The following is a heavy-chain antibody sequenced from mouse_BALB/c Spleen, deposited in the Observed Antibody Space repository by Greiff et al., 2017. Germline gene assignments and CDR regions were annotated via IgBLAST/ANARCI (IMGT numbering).Heavy chain of an antibody. J-gene: IGHJ3*01. CDR2: ISSGGSYT. CDR3: TRAEFAY. Sequence: EVKLVESGGGLVKPGGYLKLSCAASGFTFSSYTMSWVRQTPEKRLEWVATISSGGSYTYYPDSVKGRFTISRDNAKNTLYLQMSSLKSEDTAMYYCTRAEFAYWGQGTLVTVSA. V-gene: IGHV5-6-4*01. CDR1: GFTFSSYT.